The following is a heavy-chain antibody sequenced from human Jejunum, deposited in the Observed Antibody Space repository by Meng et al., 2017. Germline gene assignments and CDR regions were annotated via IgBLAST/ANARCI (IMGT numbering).Heavy chain of an antibody. Sequence: QVQLVESGGGVVRPGRSLRLSCAASGFTFNHYAMHWVRQAPGEGLEWVALISYDGRNQYYADSVKGRFTISRDDSTSTLYLKMNSLRTEDTALYYCAREITGFYVACWGQGTLVTVSS. CDR1: GFTFNHYA. V-gene: IGHV3-30-3*01. CDR2: ISYDGRNQ. J-gene: IGHJ4*02. CDR3: AREITGFYVAC.